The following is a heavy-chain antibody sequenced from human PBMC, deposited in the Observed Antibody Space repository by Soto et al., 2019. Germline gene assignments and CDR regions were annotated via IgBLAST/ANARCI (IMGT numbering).Heavy chain of an antibody. CDR2: ISYDGSDQ. CDR1: GFTFSSYG. J-gene: IGHJ4*02. Sequence: QVQLVESGGGVVQPGRSLRLSCAASGFTFSSYGMYWVRQAPGKGLEWVARISYDGSDQFYGDSVKGRFTISRDNSKNILYVQMNSLRSEDTAVYYCAKDTGADYWGQGTVDTVSA. CDR3: AKDTGADY. V-gene: IGHV3-30*18. D-gene: IGHD3-10*01.